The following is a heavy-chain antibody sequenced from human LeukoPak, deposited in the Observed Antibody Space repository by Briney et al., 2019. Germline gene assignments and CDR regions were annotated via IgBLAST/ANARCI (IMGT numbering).Heavy chain of an antibody. J-gene: IGHJ4*02. V-gene: IGHV4-39*07. CDR1: GGSISSSSYY. Sequence: SETLSLTCTVSGGSISSSSYYWGWIRQPPGKGLEWIGEINHSGSTNYNPSLKSRVTISVDTSKNQFSLKLSSVTAADTTVYYCARGQTGDYVNLGFDYWGQGTLVTVSS. CDR2: INHSGST. D-gene: IGHD4-17*01. CDR3: ARGQTGDYVNLGFDY.